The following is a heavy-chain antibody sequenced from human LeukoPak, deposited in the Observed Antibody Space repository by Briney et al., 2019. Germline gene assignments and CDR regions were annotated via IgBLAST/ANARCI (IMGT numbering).Heavy chain of an antibody. D-gene: IGHD3-22*01. CDR1: GYTFTGYY. V-gene: IGHV1-2*02. CDR2: INPNSGGT. Sequence: ASVKVSCKASGYTFTGYYMHWVRQAPGQGLEWMGWINPNSGGTNYAQKFQGRVTMTRDTSISTAYMELSRLRSDDTAVYYCVRAGSGAGIERFSYGSSGFYVFDYWGQGTLVTVSS. CDR3: VRAGSGAGIERFSYGSSGFYVFDY. J-gene: IGHJ4*02.